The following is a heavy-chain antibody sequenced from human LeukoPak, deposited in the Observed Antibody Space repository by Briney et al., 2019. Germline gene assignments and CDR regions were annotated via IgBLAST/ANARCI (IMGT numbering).Heavy chain of an antibody. CDR2: IYNSEST. CDR1: GGSISSSTYY. Sequence: SETLSLTCSVSGGSISSSTYYWGWIRQPPGKGLEWLGNIYNSESTYYNPSLKSRVTISVDTSKTQFSLKLTSVTAADTAIYYCARQTWIQLWFFDYWGQGTLVTVSS. D-gene: IGHD5-18*01. V-gene: IGHV4-39*01. J-gene: IGHJ4*02. CDR3: ARQTWIQLWFFDY.